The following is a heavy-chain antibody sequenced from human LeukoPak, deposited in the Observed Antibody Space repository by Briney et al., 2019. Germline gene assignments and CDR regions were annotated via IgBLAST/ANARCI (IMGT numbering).Heavy chain of an antibody. CDR2: IYYSGST. V-gene: IGHV4-39*01. J-gene: IGHJ5*02. CDR3: ARHALKPLGYCSGGGCYWFDP. Sequence: SETLSLTCTVSGGSISSSSYYWGWLRQPPGKGLEWIGSIYYSGSTYYNPSLKSRVTISVDTSKNQFSLKLSSVTAADTAVYYCARHALKPLGYCSGGGCYWFDPWGQGTLVTVSS. CDR1: GGSISSSSYY. D-gene: IGHD2-15*01.